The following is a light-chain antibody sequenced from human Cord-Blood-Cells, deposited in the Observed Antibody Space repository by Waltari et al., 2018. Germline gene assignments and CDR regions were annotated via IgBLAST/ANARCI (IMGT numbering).Light chain of an antibody. CDR1: SSDVGSFNL. Sequence: QSALTQPASVSASPGQSITISCPGTSSDVGSFNLFSWYPPHPGKAPKLMIYEVSKRPSGVSNRFSGSKSGNTASLTISGLQAEDEADYYCCSYAGSSTWVFGGGTKLTVL. CDR2: EVS. CDR3: CSYAGSSTWV. V-gene: IGLV2-23*02. J-gene: IGLJ3*02.